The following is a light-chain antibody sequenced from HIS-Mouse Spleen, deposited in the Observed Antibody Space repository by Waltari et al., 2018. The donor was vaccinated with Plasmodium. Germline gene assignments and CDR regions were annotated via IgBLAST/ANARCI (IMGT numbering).Light chain of an antibody. CDR1: PSVSSN. CDR2: GAS. Sequence: EIVITQSPATLSVSPGERATLSCRASPSVSSNLAWYQQKPGQAPRLLIYGASTRATGIPARFSGSGSGTEFTLTISSLQSEDFAVYYCQQYNNWSFTFGPGTKVDIK. V-gene: IGKV3-15*01. CDR3: QQYNNWSFT. J-gene: IGKJ3*01.